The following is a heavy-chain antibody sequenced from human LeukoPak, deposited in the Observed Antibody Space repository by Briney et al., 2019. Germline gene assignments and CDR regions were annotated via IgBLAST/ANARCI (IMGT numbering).Heavy chain of an antibody. CDR2: INHSGST. D-gene: IGHD3-3*01. CDR3: ARHYKTYYDFWSGYSGYYFDY. CDR1: GGSFSGYY. V-gene: IGHV4-34*01. Sequence: PSETLSLTCAVYGGSFSGYYWSWIRQPPGKGLEWMGEINHSGSTNYNPSLKSQVTISVDTSKNQFSLKLSSVTAADTAVYYCARHYKTYYDFWSGYSGYYFDYWGQGTLVTVSS. J-gene: IGHJ4*02.